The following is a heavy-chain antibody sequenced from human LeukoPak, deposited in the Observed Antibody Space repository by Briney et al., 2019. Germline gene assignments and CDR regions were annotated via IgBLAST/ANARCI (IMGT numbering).Heavy chain of an antibody. J-gene: IGHJ5*02. CDR1: GFTVSNNY. V-gene: IGHV3-53*01. Sequence: GGSLRLSCAASGFTVSNNYMNWVRQAPGKGLEWVSVMYSGGSSYYADSVKGRFTISRDNSKKILYLQLNSLRAEDTAVYYCAREGLNMVRGVIPKEAWGWFDPWGQGTLVTVSS. CDR3: AREGLNMVRGVIPKEAWGWFDP. CDR2: MYSGGSS. D-gene: IGHD3-10*01.